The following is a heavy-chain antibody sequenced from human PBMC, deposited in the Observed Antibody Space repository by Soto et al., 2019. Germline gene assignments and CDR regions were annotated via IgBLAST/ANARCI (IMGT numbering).Heavy chain of an antibody. CDR3: ARESGIVVVTAIPDY. D-gene: IGHD2-21*02. J-gene: IGHJ4*02. CDR2: ISYDGSNK. CDR1: GFTFSSYW. Sequence: VQLVESGGGLVQPGGSLRLSCAASGFTFSSYWMHWVRQAPGKGLEWVAVISYDGSNKYYADSVKGRFTISRDNSKNTLYLQMNSLRAEDTAVYYCARESGIVVVTAIPDYWGQGTLVTVSS. V-gene: IGHV3-30-3*01.